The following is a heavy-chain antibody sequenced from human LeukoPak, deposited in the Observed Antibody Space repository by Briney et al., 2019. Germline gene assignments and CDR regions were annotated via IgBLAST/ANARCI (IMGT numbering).Heavy chain of an antibody. D-gene: IGHD3-16*01. Sequence: PGGSLRLSCAASGFTFSSYWMSWVRQAPGKGLEWVANIKQDGSEKYYVDSVKGRFTISRDNAKNSLYPQMNSLRAEDTAVYYCTGGTAIEYSYYDPEDYWGQGTLVTVSS. CDR2: IKQDGSEK. J-gene: IGHJ4*02. CDR3: TGGTAIEYSYYDPEDY. V-gene: IGHV3-7*01. CDR1: GFTFSSYW.